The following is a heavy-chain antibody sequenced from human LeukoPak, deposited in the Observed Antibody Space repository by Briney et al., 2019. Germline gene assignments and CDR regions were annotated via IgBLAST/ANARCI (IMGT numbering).Heavy chain of an antibody. CDR1: GYTFTSYS. CDR2: ISAYNGNT. V-gene: IGHV1-18*01. J-gene: IGHJ3*02. CDR3: ARSSRGGIVPPDAFDI. Sequence: GASVKVSCKASGYTFTSYSISWVRQAPGQGLEWMGWISAYNGNTNYAQKLQGRVTMTTDTSTSTAYMELRSLRSDDTAVYYCARSSRGGIVPPDAFDIWGQGTMVTVSS. D-gene: IGHD3-16*01.